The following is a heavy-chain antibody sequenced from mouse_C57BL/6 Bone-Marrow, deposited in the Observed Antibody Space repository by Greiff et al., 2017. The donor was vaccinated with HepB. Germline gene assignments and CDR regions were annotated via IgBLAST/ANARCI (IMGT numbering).Heavy chain of an antibody. D-gene: IGHD2-10*02. V-gene: IGHV3-5*01. Sequence: EVQLQESGPGLVKPSQTVFLTCTVPGISITTGNYRWSWIRQFPGNKLEWIGYIYYSVTITSNQSLTSRTTITRDTPKNQFFLEMNSVTADDTATYCCARVLVFSYYAMDYWGQGTSVIVSS. J-gene: IGHJ4*01. CDR2: IYYSVTI. CDR1: GISITTGNYR. CDR3: ARVLVFSYYAMDY.